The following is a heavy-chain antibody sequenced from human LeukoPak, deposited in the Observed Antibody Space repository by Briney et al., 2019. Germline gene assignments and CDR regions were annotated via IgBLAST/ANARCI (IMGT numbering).Heavy chain of an antibody. D-gene: IGHD3-22*01. CDR3: ARGYDSSGYYRVTDAFDI. V-gene: IGHV1-18*01. Sequence: ASVKVSCKASGYIFTSYVIHWVRQAPGQRLEWMGWISAYNGNTNYAQKLQGRVTMTTDTSTSTAYMELRSLRSDDTAVYYCARGYDSSGYYRVTDAFDIWGQGTMVTVSS. CDR2: ISAYNGNT. J-gene: IGHJ3*02. CDR1: GYIFTSYV.